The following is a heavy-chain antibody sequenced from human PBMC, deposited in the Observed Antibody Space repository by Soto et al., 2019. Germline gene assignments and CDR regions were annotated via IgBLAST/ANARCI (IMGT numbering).Heavy chain of an antibody. CDR1: GFIFYYYA. Sequence: GGSLRLSCAASGFIFYYYAMNWVRQAPGKGLEWVSCINRSSGTIVYADSVKGRFTISRDNAKNSLYLQMNSLRAEDTAVYYCAREPASGWIAAAGNWFDPWGQGTLVTVSS. D-gene: IGHD6-13*01. J-gene: IGHJ5*02. V-gene: IGHV3-21*01. CDR3: AREPASGWIAAAGNWFDP. CDR2: INRSSGTI.